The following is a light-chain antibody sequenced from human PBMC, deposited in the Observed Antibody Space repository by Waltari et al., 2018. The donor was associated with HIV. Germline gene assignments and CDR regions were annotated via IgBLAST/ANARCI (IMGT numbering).Light chain of an antibody. V-gene: IGLV1-44*01. CDR3: AAWDDSLNGYYV. J-gene: IGLJ1*01. Sequence: QSVLTQPPSASGTPGQRVTISCSGISSHIGRNTVNWYQQFPGMAPKLLIYSNNQRPSGVPDRFSGSKSGTSASLAISGLQSEDEGDYYCAAWDDSLNGYYVFGTGTKVTVL. CDR2: SNN. CDR1: SSHIGRNT.